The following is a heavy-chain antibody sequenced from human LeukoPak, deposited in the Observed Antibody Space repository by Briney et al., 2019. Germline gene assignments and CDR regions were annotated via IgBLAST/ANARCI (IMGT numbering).Heavy chain of an antibody. J-gene: IGHJ6*02. CDR1: GYSFTSYW. D-gene: IGHD2-15*01. CDR3: ARVVVAARYYYHYGMDV. V-gene: IGHV5-51*01. Sequence: GESLKISCKGSGYSFTSYWIGLVRQVPGKGLGWMGIIYPGDSDTRYSPSFQGQVAISADKSISTAYLQWSSLKASDTAMYYCARVVVAARYYYHYGMDVWGQGTTVTVSS. CDR2: IYPGDSDT.